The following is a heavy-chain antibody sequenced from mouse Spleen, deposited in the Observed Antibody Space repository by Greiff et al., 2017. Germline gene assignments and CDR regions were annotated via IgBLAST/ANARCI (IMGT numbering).Heavy chain of an antibody. Sequence: EVQLQESGPVLVKPGASVKMSCKASGYTFTDYYMNWVKQSHGKSLEWIGVINPYNGGTSYNQKFKGKATLTVDKSSSTAYMELNSLTSEDSAVYYCARGSTMITTTPFAYWGQGTLVTVSA. CDR3: ARGSTMITTTPFAY. V-gene: IGHV1-19*01. CDR2: INPYNGGT. CDR1: GYTFTDYY. J-gene: IGHJ3*01. D-gene: IGHD2-4*01.